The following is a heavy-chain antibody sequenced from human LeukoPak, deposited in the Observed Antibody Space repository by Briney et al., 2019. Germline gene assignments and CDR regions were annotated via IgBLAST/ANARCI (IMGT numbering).Heavy chain of an antibody. Sequence: VASLQVSCKASGYSFTDYYIHWVRQAPGQGLEWMGWINPFSGGTKYAQKFQGWVTMTRDTSISTAYMELSRLTSDDTAVYYCARGGDIVLMVYAVPSSDFDYWGQGTLVTVSS. J-gene: IGHJ4*02. V-gene: IGHV1-2*04. CDR2: INPFSGGT. D-gene: IGHD2-8*01. CDR3: ARGGDIVLMVYAVPSSDFDY. CDR1: GYSFTDYY.